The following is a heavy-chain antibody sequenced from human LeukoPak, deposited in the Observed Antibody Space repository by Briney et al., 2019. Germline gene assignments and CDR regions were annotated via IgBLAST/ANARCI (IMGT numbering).Heavy chain of an antibody. CDR2: ISSSGSTI. CDR3: AGRTGGNWNDISSWFDP. Sequence: PGGSLRLSCAGSGFTFGGYWMSWIRQAPGKGLEWVSYISSSGSTIYYADSVKGRFTISRDNAKNSLYLQMNSLRAEDTAVYYCAGRTGGNWNDISSWFDPWGQGTLVTVSS. V-gene: IGHV3-11*01. D-gene: IGHD1-1*01. CDR1: GFTFGGYW. J-gene: IGHJ5*02.